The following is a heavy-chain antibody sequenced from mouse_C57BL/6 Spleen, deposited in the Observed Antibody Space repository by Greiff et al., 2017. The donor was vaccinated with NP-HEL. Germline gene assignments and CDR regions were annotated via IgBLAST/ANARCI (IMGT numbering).Heavy chain of an antibody. J-gene: IGHJ3*01. D-gene: IGHD1-1*01. CDR2: ISSGGDYI. Sequence: EVHLVESGEGLVKPGGSLKLSCAASGFTFSSYAMSWVRQTPEKRLEWVAYISSGGDYIYYADTVKGRFTISRDNARNTLYLQMSSLKSEDTAMYYCTRGYYYVTGAWFADWGKGTLVTVSA. CDR1: GFTFSSYA. CDR3: TRGYYYVTGAWFAD. V-gene: IGHV5-9-1*02.